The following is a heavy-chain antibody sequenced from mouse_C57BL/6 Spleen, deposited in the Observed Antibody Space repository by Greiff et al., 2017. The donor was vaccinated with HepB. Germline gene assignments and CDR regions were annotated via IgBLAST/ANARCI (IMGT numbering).Heavy chain of an antibody. J-gene: IGHJ1*01. V-gene: IGHV1-55*01. CDR3: AREDLGYFDV. CDR2: IYPGSGST. Sequence: VQLQQSGAELVKPGASVKMSCKASGYTFTSYWITWVKQRPGQGLEWIGDIYPGSGSTNYNEKFKSKATLTVDTSSSTAYMQLSSLTSEDSAVYYCAREDLGYFDVWGPGTTVTVSS. CDR1: GYTFTSYW.